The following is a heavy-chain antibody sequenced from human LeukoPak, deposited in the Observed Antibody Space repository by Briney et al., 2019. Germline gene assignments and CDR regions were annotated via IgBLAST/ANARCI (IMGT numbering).Heavy chain of an antibody. J-gene: IGHJ4*02. CDR2: INPDSGVT. CDR1: GYTFTGSY. Sequence: GASVKVSCKASGYTFTGSYIHWVRQAPGQGLEWMGWINPDSGVTKYAQNFQGRVTMTRDTSISTASMEMRSLKSDDTAVYYCARDFGSSSAWYEFDYWDQGTLVTVSS. CDR3: ARDFGSSSAWYEFDY. D-gene: IGHD6-19*01. V-gene: IGHV1-2*02.